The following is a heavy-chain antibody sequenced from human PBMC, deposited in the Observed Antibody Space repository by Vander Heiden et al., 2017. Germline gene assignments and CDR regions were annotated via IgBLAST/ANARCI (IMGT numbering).Heavy chain of an antibody. Sequence: GFTFSSYGMHWVRQAPGKGLEWVAVIWYDGSNKYYADSVKGRFTISRDNSKNTLYLQMNSLRAEDTAVYYCARDKVRIAVAGTLNYYGMDVWGQGTTVTVSS. V-gene: IGHV3-33*01. CDR3: ARDKVRIAVAGTLNYYGMDV. CDR2: IWYDGSNK. CDR1: GFTFSSYG. D-gene: IGHD6-19*01. J-gene: IGHJ6*02.